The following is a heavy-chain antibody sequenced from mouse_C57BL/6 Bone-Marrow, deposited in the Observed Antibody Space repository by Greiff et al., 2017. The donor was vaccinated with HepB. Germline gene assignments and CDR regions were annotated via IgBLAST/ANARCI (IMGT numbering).Heavy chain of an antibody. CDR3: ARKPLYYGRPYWYFDV. V-gene: IGHV1-26*01. CDR1: GYTFTDYY. CDR2: INPNNGGT. D-gene: IGHD1-1*01. Sequence: EVQLQQSGPELVKPGASVKISCKASGYTFTDYYMNWVKQSHGKSLEWIGDINPNNGGTSYNQKFKGKATLTVDKSSSTAYMELRSLTSEDSAVYYCARKPLYYGRPYWYFDVWGTGTTVTVSS. J-gene: IGHJ1*03.